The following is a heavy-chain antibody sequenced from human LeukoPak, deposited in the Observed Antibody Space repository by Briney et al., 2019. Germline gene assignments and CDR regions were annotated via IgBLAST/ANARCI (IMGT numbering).Heavy chain of an antibody. V-gene: IGHV3-20*04. CDR3: ARHSGSYWAYYYYMDV. CDR2: INWNGGST. D-gene: IGHD1-26*01. CDR1: GFTFSSYA. Sequence: PGGSLRLSCAASGFTFSSYAMSWVRQAPGKGLEWVSGINWNGGSTGYADSVKGRFTISRDNAKNSLYLQMNSLRAEDTALYYCARHSGSYWAYYYYMDVWGKGTTVTVSS. J-gene: IGHJ6*03.